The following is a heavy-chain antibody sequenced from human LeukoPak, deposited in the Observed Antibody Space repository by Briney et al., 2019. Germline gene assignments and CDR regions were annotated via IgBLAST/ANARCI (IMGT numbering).Heavy chain of an antibody. CDR3: ARDRGVSGFDY. D-gene: IGHD6-13*01. V-gene: IGHV4-39*07. CDR2: IYYSGSS. CDR1: GGSISSSSYY. Sequence: SETLSLTCTVSGGSISSSSYYWGWIRQPPGKGLEWIGSIYYSGSSFCKPSLKSRVTIAVDTSKNQFSLRLSSVTAADTAFYYCARDRGVSGFDYWGQGTLVTVSS. J-gene: IGHJ4*02.